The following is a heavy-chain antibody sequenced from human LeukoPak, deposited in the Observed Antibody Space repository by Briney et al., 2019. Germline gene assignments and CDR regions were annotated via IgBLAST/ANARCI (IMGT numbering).Heavy chain of an antibody. CDR1: GGSISSHY. CDR2: IYYSGST. D-gene: IGHD6-19*01. V-gene: IGHV4-59*11. Sequence: SETLSLTCTVSGGSISSHYWSWIRQPPGKGLEWLGFIYYSGSTAYNPSLKGRVSISLDSSKSHFSLKLNSVTAADTAVYYCARDTSGRSAAWYFDLWGRGTLVTVSS. CDR3: ARDTSGRSAAWYFDL. J-gene: IGHJ2*01.